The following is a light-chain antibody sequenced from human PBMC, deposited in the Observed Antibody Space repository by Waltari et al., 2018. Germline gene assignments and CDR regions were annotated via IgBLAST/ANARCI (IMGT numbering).Light chain of an antibody. CDR3: SSFAGSANV. J-gene: IGLJ1*01. Sequence: QSALTQPPSASGSPGQSVTISCTGTSSDVGGYDFVPWYQQHPGKAPKLMIYEVSKRPSGVPDRSSGSKSGSTASLTVSGLQAEDEADYYCSSFAGSANVFGTGTKVSVL. CDR2: EVS. V-gene: IGLV2-8*01. CDR1: SSDVGGYDF.